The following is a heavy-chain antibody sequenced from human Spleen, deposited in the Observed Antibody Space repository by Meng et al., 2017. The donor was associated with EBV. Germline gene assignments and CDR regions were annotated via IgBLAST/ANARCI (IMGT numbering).Heavy chain of an antibody. CDR1: VVSFSAFF. D-gene: IGHD3-10*01. V-gene: IGHV4-34*01. CDR3: AIGVTLVRGY. Sequence: VQIQQLGAGLLQPSATPSLTCSVDVVSFSAFFWSLFRQSPGKVLEWIGEINHSGSTNYNPSLKSRVTMSVDTSKNQFSLKLSSLTAAETAMYYCAIGVTLVRGYWGQGTLVTVSS. J-gene: IGHJ4*02. CDR2: INHSGST.